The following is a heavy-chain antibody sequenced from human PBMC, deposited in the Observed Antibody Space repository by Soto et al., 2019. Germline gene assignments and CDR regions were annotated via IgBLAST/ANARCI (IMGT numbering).Heavy chain of an antibody. CDR1: GDSFNDYY. V-gene: IGHV1-2*02. J-gene: IGHJ6*03. CDR3: ARESGGATATLDYYYFYMDV. Sequence: VQLAQSGAEVKKPGASVKVSCKTSGDSFNDYYIHWVRQAPGQGLEWMGWINPNGGATKYAQKFQGRVTVTRDTSIRTVYMELSSLRSDDTVVYYCARESGGATATLDYYYFYMDVWDKGTTVTVSS. D-gene: IGHD5-12*01. CDR2: INPNGGAT.